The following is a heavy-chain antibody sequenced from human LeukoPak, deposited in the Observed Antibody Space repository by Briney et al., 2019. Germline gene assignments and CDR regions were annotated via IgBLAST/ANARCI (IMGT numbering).Heavy chain of an antibody. CDR1: GGSFSGYY. Sequence: PSETLSLTCAVYGGSFSGYYWSWIRQPPGKGLEWIGYIYYSGSTYYNPSLKSRVTISVVTSKNQFSLKLSSVTAADTAVYYCARTLGYDSSGSPYWYFDLWGRGTLVTVSS. CDR2: IYYSGST. D-gene: IGHD3-22*01. CDR3: ARTLGYDSSGSPYWYFDL. J-gene: IGHJ2*01. V-gene: IGHV4-34*01.